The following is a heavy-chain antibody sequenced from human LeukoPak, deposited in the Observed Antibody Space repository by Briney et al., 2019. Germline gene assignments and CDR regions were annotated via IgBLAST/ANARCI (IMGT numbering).Heavy chain of an antibody. J-gene: IGHJ4*02. CDR2: IYYSGST. CDR3: ARLGSDYYGSGSYPYFDY. Sequence: SETLSLTCTVSGGSISSYYWSWIRQPPGKGLEWIGDIYYSGSTNYNPSLKSRVTISVDTSKNQFSLKLSSVTAADTAVYYCARLGSDYYGSGSYPYFDYWGQGTLVTVSS. D-gene: IGHD3-10*01. V-gene: IGHV4-59*08. CDR1: GGSISSYY.